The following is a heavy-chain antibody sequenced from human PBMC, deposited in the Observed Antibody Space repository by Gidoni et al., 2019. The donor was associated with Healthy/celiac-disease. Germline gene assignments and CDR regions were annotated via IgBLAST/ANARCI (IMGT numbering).Heavy chain of an antibody. CDR3: ARVGTTGYCSGGSCYSGVDWFDP. CDR1: GFTFSSYS. D-gene: IGHD2-15*01. V-gene: IGHV3-21*01. J-gene: IGHJ5*02. Sequence: EVQLVESGGGLVKPGGSLRLSCAASGFTFSSYSMNWVRQAPGKGLEWVSSISSSSSYIYYADSVKGRFTISRDNAKNSLYLQMNSLRAEDTAVYYCARVGTTGYCSGGSCYSGVDWFDPWGQGTLVTVSS. CDR2: ISSSSSYI.